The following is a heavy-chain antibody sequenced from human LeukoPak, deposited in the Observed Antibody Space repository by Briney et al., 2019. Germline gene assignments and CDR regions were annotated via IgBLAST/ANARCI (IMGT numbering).Heavy chain of an antibody. Sequence: ASVTVSCKASVCTFINYYIHWVRQAPGQGLEWMGIISPSCGSTTYAQRLQDRVTMTGDTSPSTVYMEVSSLRAEDTAVCYFARSRLLWDYWGQGSMATV. V-gene: IGHV1-46*01. J-gene: IGHJ4*02. CDR1: VCTFINYY. CDR2: ISPSCGST. D-gene: IGHD3-10*01. CDR3: ARSRLLWDY.